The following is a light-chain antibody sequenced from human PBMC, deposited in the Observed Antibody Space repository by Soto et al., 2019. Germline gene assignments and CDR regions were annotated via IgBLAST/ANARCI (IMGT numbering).Light chain of an antibody. J-gene: IGLJ3*02. CDR1: SSDVGSYNL. V-gene: IGLV2-23*02. Sequence: QSALTQPASVSGSPGQSITISCTGTSSDVGSYNLVSWYQQHPGKAPKLMIYEVSTRPSGVSNRFSGSKSGNTASLTISGLQAEDEADYYCCSYAGSSTWVFGGGTKRTV. CDR3: CSYAGSSTWV. CDR2: EVS.